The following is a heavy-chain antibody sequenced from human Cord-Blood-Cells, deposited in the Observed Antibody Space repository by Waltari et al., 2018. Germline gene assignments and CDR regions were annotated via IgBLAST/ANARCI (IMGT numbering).Heavy chain of an antibody. D-gene: IGHD6-6*01. J-gene: IGHJ3*02. Sequence: EVQLVESGGGLVQPGGSLRLSCAASGFTVSSNYMSWVRQAPGKGLEWVSVIYSGVSTYYAVSVKGRVTISRHNSKNTLYLQMNSLRAEDTAVYYCARAPGQLGAFDIWGQGTMVTVSS. CDR3: ARAPGQLGAFDI. CDR2: IYSGVST. V-gene: IGHV3-53*04. CDR1: GFTVSSNY.